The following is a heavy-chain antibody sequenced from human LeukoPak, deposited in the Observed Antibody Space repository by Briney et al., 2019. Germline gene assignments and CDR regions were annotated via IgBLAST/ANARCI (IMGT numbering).Heavy chain of an antibody. V-gene: IGHV4-34*01. CDR2: INHSGST. CDR1: GGSFSGYY. D-gene: IGHD5-18*01. J-gene: IGHJ5*02. Sequence: SETLSLTCAVYGGSFSGYYWSWIRQPPGKGLEWLGEINHSGSTNYNPSLKSRVTISVDTSKNQFSLKLSSVTAADTAVYYCARASGYSYGSDWFDPWGQGTLVTVSS. CDR3: ARASGYSYGSDWFDP.